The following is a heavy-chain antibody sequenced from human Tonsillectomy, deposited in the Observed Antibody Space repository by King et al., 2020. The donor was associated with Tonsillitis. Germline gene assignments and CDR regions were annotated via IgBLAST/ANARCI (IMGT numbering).Heavy chain of an antibody. V-gene: IGHV3-30*18. CDR1: GFTFSDCG. D-gene: IGHD2-2*01. CDR2: ISYDGRDK. J-gene: IGHJ4*02. Sequence: VQLVESGGGVVQPGRSLRLSCAASGFTFSDCGMHWVRQAPGKGLDWGAAISYDGRDKDYGDSVRGRFTISRENSRNTLYLQVNSLSADDTAVYYCAKEGGAQYCSSVSCSADYWGQGTLVTVSS. CDR3: AKEGGAQYCSSVSCSADY.